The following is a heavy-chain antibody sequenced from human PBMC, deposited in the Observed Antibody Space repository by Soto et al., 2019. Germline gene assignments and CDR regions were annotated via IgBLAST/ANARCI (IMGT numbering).Heavy chain of an antibody. CDR1: GFTFSNSG. J-gene: IGHJ4*02. V-gene: IGHV3-33*01. D-gene: IGHD5-12*01. Sequence: QVQLVESGGGVVQSGRSLRLSCAASGFTFSNSGMLWVRQTPGKGLEWVAIIGYDGYTRYYADSVKGRFTISRDNSENTVDLQMNSLRAEDAAVYFCAREGRDVVGTPYYCDQWGQGTLVTVSS. CDR2: IGYDGYTR. CDR3: AREGRDVVGTPYYCDQ.